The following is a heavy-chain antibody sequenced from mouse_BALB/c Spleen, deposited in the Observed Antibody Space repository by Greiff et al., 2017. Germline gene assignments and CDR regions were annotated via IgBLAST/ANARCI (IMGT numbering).Heavy chain of an antibody. CDR2: IDPANGST. J-gene: IGHJ4*01. D-gene: IGHD2-3*01. CDR3: GRWGGYYEAMDD. Sequence: VQLQQSGAGLVKPGASVKLSCTASGFNFSGSCMPWVKQTPEQGLEWIGRIDPANGSTKYAAKFQGQVTITADTPSNTPYLQLSSLTSEDTAVYYCGRWGGYYEAMDDWGQGTTVTVSS. V-gene: IGHV14-3*02. CDR1: GFNFSGSC.